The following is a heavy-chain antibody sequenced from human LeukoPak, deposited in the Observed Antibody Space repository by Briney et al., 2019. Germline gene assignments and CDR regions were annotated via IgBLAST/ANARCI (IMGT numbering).Heavy chain of an antibody. J-gene: IGHJ4*02. Sequence: SETLSLTCTVSGSSISTYYWTWIRQPPGKGLEWIGTISYSGRTYYNPSLNSRVTISIDTSKNQFSLRLSSVTAADTAVYYCARYYYGSGSFRNFDYWGQGTLVTVSS. CDR3: ARYYYGSGSFRNFDY. CDR2: ISYSGRT. CDR1: GSSISTYY. V-gene: IGHV4-59*04. D-gene: IGHD3-10*01.